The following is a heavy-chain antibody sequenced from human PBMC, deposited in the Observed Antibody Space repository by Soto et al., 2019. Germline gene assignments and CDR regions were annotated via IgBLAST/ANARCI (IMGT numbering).Heavy chain of an antibody. CDR2: ISGSGGST. Sequence: GGSLRLSCAASGFTFSSYAMSWVRQAPGKGLEWVSAISGSGGSTYYADSVKGRFTISRDNSKNTLYLQMNSLRAEDTAVYYCAKSREVATILYYFDYWGQGTLVTVSS. J-gene: IGHJ4*02. CDR3: AKSREVATILYYFDY. V-gene: IGHV3-23*01. CDR1: GFTFSSYA. D-gene: IGHD5-12*01.